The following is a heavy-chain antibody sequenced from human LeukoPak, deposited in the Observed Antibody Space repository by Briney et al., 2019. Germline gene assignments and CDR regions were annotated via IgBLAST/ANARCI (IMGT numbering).Heavy chain of an antibody. D-gene: IGHD3-22*01. J-gene: IGHJ4*02. CDR3: AKVGPGYDRSGYYDN. CDR1: GFTLSSYV. V-gene: IGHV3-23*01. Sequence: GGSLRLSRAASGFTLSSYVMTWVRQAPGRGPEWVSGISGSAGNTYYADSVKGRFTISRDNSKNTLDLQMNSLRAEDTAEYYCAKVGPGYDRSGYYDNWGQGTLVTVSS. CDR2: ISGSAGNT.